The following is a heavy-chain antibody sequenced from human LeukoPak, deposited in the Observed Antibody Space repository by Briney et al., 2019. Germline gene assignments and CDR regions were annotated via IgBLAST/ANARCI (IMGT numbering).Heavy chain of an antibody. CDR1: GFTFSSYA. CDR3: AKDQKVLSRSSSPT. D-gene: IGHD6-13*01. V-gene: IGHV3-23*01. J-gene: IGHJ5*02. Sequence: GGSLGLSCAASGFTFSSYAMSWVRQAPGKGLEWVSAISGSGGSTYYADSVKGRFTISRDNSKNTLYLQMNSLRAEDTAVYYCAKDQKVLSRSSSPTWGQGTLVTVSS. CDR2: ISGSGGST.